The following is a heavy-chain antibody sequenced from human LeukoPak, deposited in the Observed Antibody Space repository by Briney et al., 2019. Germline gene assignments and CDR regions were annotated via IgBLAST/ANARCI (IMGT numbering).Heavy chain of an antibody. Sequence: PSETLSLTCSVSGYSISSGYFWGWIQQPPGTGLEWIGSILHSGSTYYNPSLKSRVTISVDTSKNQFSLKLRSVTAADTAVYYCARSYQDDVIVGYYYYYYMDVWGKGTTVAVSS. V-gene: IGHV4-38-2*02. D-gene: IGHD3-22*01. CDR1: GYSISSGYF. CDR3: ARSYQDDVIVGYYYYYYMDV. CDR2: ILHSGST. J-gene: IGHJ6*03.